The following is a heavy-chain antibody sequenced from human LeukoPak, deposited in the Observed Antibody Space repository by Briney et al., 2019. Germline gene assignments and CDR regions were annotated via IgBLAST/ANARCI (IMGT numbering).Heavy chain of an antibody. J-gene: IGHJ6*02. D-gene: IGHD2-15*01. CDR2: TYYRSKWYN. CDR3: ARMPVVAASEAFNYYYYGMDV. Sequence: SQTLSLTCAISGDSVSSNSAAWNWIRQSPSRGLEWLGRTYYRSKWYNDYAVSVKSRITINPDTSKNQFSLQLNSVAPEDTAVYYCARMPVVAASEAFNYYYYGMDVWGQGTTVTVSS. CDR1: GDSVSSNSAA. V-gene: IGHV6-1*01.